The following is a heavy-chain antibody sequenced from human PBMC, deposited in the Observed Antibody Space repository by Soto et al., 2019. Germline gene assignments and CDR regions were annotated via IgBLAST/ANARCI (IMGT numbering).Heavy chain of an antibody. CDR3: ARDQGDYVWGSYRNDY. CDR1: GGTFSSYT. Sequence: QVQLVQYGAEVKKPGSSVKVSCKASGGTFSSYTISWVRQDPGQGLEWMGRIIPILGIANYAQKFQGRVTITADKSTSTADMELSRLSSEDRAVYSYARDQGDYVWGSYRNDYWGQGTLVTVSS. V-gene: IGHV1-69*08. D-gene: IGHD3-16*02. J-gene: IGHJ4*02. CDR2: IIPILGIA.